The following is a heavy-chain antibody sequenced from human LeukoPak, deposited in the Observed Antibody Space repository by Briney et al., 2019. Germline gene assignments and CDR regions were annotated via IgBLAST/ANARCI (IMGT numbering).Heavy chain of an antibody. V-gene: IGHV3-74*01. CDR1: GYTFSSYW. CDR2: IKSDGST. Sequence: GGSLRLSCAASGYTFSSYWMHWVRQAPGKGLVWVSRIKSDGSTNYADSVKGRFTIPRDNAKNTVSLQMNSLRAEDTGVYYCARAPSEIGGYYPEYFRHWGQGTLVTVSS. D-gene: IGHD3-22*01. CDR3: ARAPSEIGGYYPEYFRH. J-gene: IGHJ1*01.